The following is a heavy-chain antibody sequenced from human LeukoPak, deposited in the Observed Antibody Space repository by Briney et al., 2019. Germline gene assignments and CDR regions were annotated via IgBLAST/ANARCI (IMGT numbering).Heavy chain of an antibody. J-gene: IGHJ4*02. CDR3: ANWIGSSSRDY. CDR1: GFTFSTYA. D-gene: IGHD6-6*01. V-gene: IGHV3-23*01. Sequence: GESLRLSCAASGFTFSTYAMTWVRQAPGKGLEWVSGINSNGDDIYYADSVRGRFTISRDNSKNALYLQMDSLRAEDTAVYYCANWIGSSSRDYWGQGTLVTVSS. CDR2: INSNGDDI.